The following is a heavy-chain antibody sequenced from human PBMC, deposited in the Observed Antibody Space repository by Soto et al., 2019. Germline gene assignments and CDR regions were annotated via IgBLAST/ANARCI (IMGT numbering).Heavy chain of an antibody. CDR1: GGSISSYY. CDR3: ARAGIIGYDFSPYYYYGMDV. Sequence: SETLSLTCTVSGGSISSYYWSRIRQPPGKGLEWIGYIYYSGSTNYNPSLKSRVTISVDTSKNQFSLKLSSVTAADTAVYYCARAGIIGYDFSPYYYYGMDVWGQGTTVTVSS. D-gene: IGHD3-3*01. V-gene: IGHV4-59*01. J-gene: IGHJ6*02. CDR2: IYYSGST.